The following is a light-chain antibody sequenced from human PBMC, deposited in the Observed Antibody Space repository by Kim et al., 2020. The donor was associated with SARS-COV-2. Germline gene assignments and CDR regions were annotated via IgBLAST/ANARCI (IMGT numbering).Light chain of an antibody. CDR2: QDS. V-gene: IGLV3-1*01. CDR3: QAWDSSTSVV. Sequence: VSPGQTASITCSGDELGDKYACWYQQKPGQSPVLVIYQDSKRPSGIPERFSGSNSGNTATLTISGTQAMDEADYYCQAWDSSTSVVFGGGTQLTVL. J-gene: IGLJ2*01. CDR1: ELGDKY.